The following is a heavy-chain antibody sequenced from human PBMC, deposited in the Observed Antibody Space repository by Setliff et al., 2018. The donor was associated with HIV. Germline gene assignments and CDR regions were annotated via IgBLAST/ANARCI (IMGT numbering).Heavy chain of an antibody. J-gene: IGHJ6*03. CDR3: AKGVAGLQYYYYYMDV. CDR2: ITHSGST. Sequence: PSETLSLTCAVYGGSFSGYYWTWIRQPPGKGLEWIGEITHSGSTNYNPSLETRVTISVDTSKNQSSLKLSSVTAADTAVYYCAKGVAGLQYYYYYMDVWGKGTTVTVSS. D-gene: IGHD6-19*01. V-gene: IGHV4-34*01. CDR1: GGSFSGYY.